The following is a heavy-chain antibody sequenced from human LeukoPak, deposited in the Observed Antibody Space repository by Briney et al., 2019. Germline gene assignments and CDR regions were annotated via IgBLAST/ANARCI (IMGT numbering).Heavy chain of an antibody. D-gene: IGHD2-8*01. Sequence: TGGSLRLSCAASGFTFTSHWMSWVRQAPGKGLEWVARMNLDGSEKYYVDSVKGRFTISRDNAKTSPYLEMNSLRAEDTAVYYCARDATYCTNGVCYTRFDYWGQGTLVTVSS. J-gene: IGHJ4*02. CDR3: ARDATYCTNGVCYTRFDY. CDR2: MNLDGSEK. V-gene: IGHV3-7*01. CDR1: GFTFTSHW.